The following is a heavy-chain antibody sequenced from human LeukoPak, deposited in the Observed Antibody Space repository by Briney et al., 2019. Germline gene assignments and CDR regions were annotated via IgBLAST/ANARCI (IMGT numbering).Heavy chain of an antibody. CDR3: GTSEVGSSSYESYDY. CDR2: IINSGVT. D-gene: IGHD1-26*01. CDR1: GDSISDYH. V-gene: IGHV4-4*07. Sequence: SETLSLTCTVSGDSISDYHWSWIRQPAGKGLEWIGRIINSGVTNYNPSLNSRVSISVDRSKNQFSLRLTSVTAADTAVYYCGTSEVGSSSYESYDYWGQGTQVTVSA. J-gene: IGHJ4*02.